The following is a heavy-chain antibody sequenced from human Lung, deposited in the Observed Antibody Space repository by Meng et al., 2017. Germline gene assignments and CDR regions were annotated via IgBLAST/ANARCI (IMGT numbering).Heavy chain of an antibody. J-gene: IGHJ4*02. V-gene: IGHV4-34*01. CDR1: GGSFSNYY. CDR3: ARGPTTMAHDFDY. CDR2: INHSGST. Sequence: GQLRQWGAGLLQPSETLSPTSFVAGGSFSNYYWSWIRQPPGKGLEWIGEINHSGSTNYNTSLESRATISVDTSQNNLSLKLSSVTAADSAVYYCARGPTTMAHDFDYWGQGTLVTVSS. D-gene: IGHD4-11*01.